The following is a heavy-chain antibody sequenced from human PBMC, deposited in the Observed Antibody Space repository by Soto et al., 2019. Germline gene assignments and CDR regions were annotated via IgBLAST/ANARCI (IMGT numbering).Heavy chain of an antibody. Sequence: EVQLVESGGGLVKPGGSLRLSCAASGFTFSSYSMNWVRQAPGKGLEWVSSISSSSSYIYYADSVKGRFTISRDNAKNSLYLQMNSLRAEDTAVYYCARGGRLGKRFDPWGQGTLVTVSS. CDR3: ARGGRLGKRFDP. D-gene: IGHD1-26*01. CDR2: ISSSSSYI. CDR1: GFTFSSYS. J-gene: IGHJ5*02. V-gene: IGHV3-21*01.